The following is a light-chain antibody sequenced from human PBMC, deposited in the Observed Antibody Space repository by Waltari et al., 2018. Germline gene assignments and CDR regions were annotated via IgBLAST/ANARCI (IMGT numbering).Light chain of an antibody. Sequence: QSVLTQPPSASGTPGQRVTISCSGSSSNIGGNTVNWYQQLPGTAPKLLIHSNKPRPSGVPDRFSGSKSGTSASLAISGLQSEDEAEYYCAAWDDSLNGWVFGGGTKLTVL. J-gene: IGLJ3*02. V-gene: IGLV1-44*01. CDR2: SNK. CDR1: SSNIGGNT. CDR3: AAWDDSLNGWV.